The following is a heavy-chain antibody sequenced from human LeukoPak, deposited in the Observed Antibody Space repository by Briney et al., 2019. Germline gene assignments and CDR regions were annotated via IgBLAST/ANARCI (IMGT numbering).Heavy chain of an antibody. J-gene: IGHJ4*02. D-gene: IGHD5/OR15-5a*01. Sequence: ASVRVSCKASGYTFTNFDMNWVRQTAGRGLEWMGWMNPSSGNTGYAPKYRGRVTLTSDNSISTAYMELSSLTSDDTAVYYCARLGLYDVGDWGQGTLVTVSS. CDR2: MNPSSGNT. CDR3: ARLGLYDVGD. V-gene: IGHV1-8*01. CDR1: GYTFTNFD.